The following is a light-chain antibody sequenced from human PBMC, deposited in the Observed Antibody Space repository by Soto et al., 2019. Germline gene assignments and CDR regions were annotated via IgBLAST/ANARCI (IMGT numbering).Light chain of an antibody. J-gene: IGLJ1*01. CDR3: SSYAGSNNLYV. Sequence: QSALTQPPSASGPPGQSVTISCTGTSSDIGVYNYVSWYQQHPGKAPKLMIYEVSKRPSGVPDRFSGSKSGNTASLTVSGLQAEDEAEYYCSSYAGSNNLYVFGTGTKLTVL. CDR2: EVS. V-gene: IGLV2-8*01. CDR1: SSDIGVYNY.